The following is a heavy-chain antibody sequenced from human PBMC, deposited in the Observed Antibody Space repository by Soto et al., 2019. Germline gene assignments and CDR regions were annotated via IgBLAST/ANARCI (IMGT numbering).Heavy chain of an antibody. CDR2: ISGSGGST. V-gene: IGHV3-23*01. D-gene: IGHD3-10*01. CDR1: GFTFSSYA. J-gene: IGHJ3*02. CDR3: ARDWAKGFGDLLGAFDI. Sequence: PGGSLRLSCAASGFTFSSYAMSWVRQAPGKGLEWVSAISGSGGSTYYAGSVKGRFTISRDNSKNTLYLQMNSLRAEDTAVYYCARDWAKGFGDLLGAFDIWGQGTMVTVSS.